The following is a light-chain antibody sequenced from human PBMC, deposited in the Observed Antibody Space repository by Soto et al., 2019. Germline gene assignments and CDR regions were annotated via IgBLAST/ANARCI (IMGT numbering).Light chain of an antibody. CDR2: GAS. V-gene: IGKV3-15*01. J-gene: IGKJ5*01. Sequence: EIVLTQSPATLSLSPWERATLSCRASQSVSTNLAWYQQRPGQAPRLLIYGASARATGIPDRFSGSGAGTEFTLTISSLQSEDFAVYYCHQYNNWRTFGQGTRLEIK. CDR1: QSVSTN. CDR3: HQYNNWRT.